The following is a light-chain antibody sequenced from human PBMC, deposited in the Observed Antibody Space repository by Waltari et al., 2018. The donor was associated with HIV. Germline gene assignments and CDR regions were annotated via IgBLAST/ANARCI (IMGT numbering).Light chain of an antibody. J-gene: IGLJ2*01. V-gene: IGLV2-8*01. CDR3: SSFAGTHKL. CDR2: EVT. CDR1: NADISDYNY. Sequence: QSALTQSPSASGSPGKSVNISCTGANADISDYNYVSWYQQHSDRPPKLTIFEVTKRPSWVLFRFCGSNAGNTASLFVSGLQPEDEATYFCSSFAGTHKLFGGGTKLTVL.